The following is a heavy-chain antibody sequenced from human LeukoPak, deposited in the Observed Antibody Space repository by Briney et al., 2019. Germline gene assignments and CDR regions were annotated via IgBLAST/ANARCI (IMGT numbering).Heavy chain of an antibody. CDR3: ARDFGYSSGWYYH. V-gene: IGHV1-2*02. D-gene: IGHD6-19*01. CDR2: INPNSGGT. CDR1: GYTFTSYD. Sequence: ASVKVSCKASGYTFTSYDINWVRQATGQGLEWMGWINPNSGGTNYAQKFQGRVTMTRDTSISTAYMELSRLRSDDTAVYYCARDFGYSSGWYYHWGQGTLVTVSS. J-gene: IGHJ4*02.